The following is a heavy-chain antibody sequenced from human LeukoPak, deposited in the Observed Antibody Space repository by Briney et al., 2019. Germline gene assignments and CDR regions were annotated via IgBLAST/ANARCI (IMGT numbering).Heavy chain of an antibody. Sequence: GGSLRLSCAASGFTFSNYAMSWVRQAPGKGLEWVSGISGSGAYSYYADSVKGRFTISRDNSKNTLYLQMNSLRAEDTAVYFCAKDQTPYYWGQGTPVTVSS. CDR2: ISGSGAYS. J-gene: IGHJ4*02. CDR3: AKDQTPYY. CDR1: GFTFSNYA. V-gene: IGHV3-23*01.